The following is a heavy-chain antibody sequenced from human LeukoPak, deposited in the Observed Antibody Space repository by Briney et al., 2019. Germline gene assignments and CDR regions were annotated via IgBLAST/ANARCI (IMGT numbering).Heavy chain of an antibody. CDR2: IYYSGST. Sequence: SETLSLTCTVSGGSISSYYWSWIRQPPGKGLEWIRYIYYSGSTNYNPSLKSRVTISVDTSKNQFSLKLSSVTAADTAVYYCARVGSITGTTYFDYWGQGTLVTVSS. CDR3: ARVGSITGTTYFDY. V-gene: IGHV4-59*01. D-gene: IGHD1-7*01. J-gene: IGHJ4*02. CDR1: GGSISSYY.